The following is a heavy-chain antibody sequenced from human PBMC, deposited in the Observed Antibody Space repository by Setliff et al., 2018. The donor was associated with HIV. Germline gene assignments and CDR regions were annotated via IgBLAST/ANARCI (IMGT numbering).Heavy chain of an antibody. CDR3: ARGSRQLTIFGVVFKTNYYFMDV. Sequence: PSETLSLTCAVYGGSFSGYYWSWIRQPPGKGLEWIGEINHDRTTNYNPSLKSRVTISVDTSKNQFSLTLNSVTAADTAVYYCARGSRQLTIFGVVFKTNYYFMDVWGKGTAVTVSS. CDR2: INHDRTT. J-gene: IGHJ6*03. V-gene: IGHV4-34*01. CDR1: GGSFSGYY. D-gene: IGHD3-3*01.